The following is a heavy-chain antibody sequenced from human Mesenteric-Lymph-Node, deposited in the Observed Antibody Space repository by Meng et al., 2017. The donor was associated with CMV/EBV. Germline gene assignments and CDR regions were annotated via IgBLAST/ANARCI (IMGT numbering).Heavy chain of an antibody. CDR2: ISGGGVTA. CDR1: GFTFSTYA. Sequence: GESLKISCAASGFTFSTYAMHWVRQAPGKGLEWVSGISGGGVTAYYADSAMGRFTISRDNSRDTLYLQIDNLRAEDTAVYYCAKTGDGFPFDYWGQGALVTVSS. D-gene: IGHD2-21*02. CDR3: AKTGDGFPFDY. J-gene: IGHJ4*02. V-gene: IGHV3-23*01.